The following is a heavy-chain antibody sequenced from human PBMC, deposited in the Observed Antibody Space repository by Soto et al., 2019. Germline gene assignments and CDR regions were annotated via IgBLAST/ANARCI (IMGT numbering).Heavy chain of an antibody. CDR3: ARVVVAATPFDY. Sequence: PPETVSLTCTVSVGSISSGDYYWSWIRQPPGKGLEWIGYNYYSGSTYYNPSLKSRVTISVDTSKNQFSLKLSSVTAADTAVCYCARVVVAATPFDYWGQGTLVTVSS. CDR1: VGSISSGDYY. CDR2: NYYSGST. J-gene: IGHJ4*02. D-gene: IGHD2-15*01. V-gene: IGHV4-30-4*01.